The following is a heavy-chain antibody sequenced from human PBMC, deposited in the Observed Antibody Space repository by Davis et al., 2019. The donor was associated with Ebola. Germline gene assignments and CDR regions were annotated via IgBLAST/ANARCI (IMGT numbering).Heavy chain of an antibody. V-gene: IGHV1-2*02. CDR3: ARAKAVAGTVVDY. Sequence: ASVKVSCKASGYTFTGYYMHWVRQAPGQGLEWMGWINANSGATNYAQKFQGRVTMTRDTSISTAYMELSRLRSDDTAVYYCARAKAVAGTVVDYWGQGTLVTVSS. J-gene: IGHJ4*02. D-gene: IGHD6-19*01. CDR1: GYTFTGYY. CDR2: INANSGAT.